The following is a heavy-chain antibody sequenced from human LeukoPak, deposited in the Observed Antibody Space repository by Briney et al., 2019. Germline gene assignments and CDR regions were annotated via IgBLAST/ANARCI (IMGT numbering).Heavy chain of an antibody. V-gene: IGHV4-30-4*08. D-gene: IGHD6-13*01. CDR3: ARLSIAAGGD. Sequence: SQTLSLTCNVSGGSISSGDKYWSWIRQPPGKGLEWIGEINHSGSTNYNPSPKSRVTISVDTSKNQFSLKLSSVTAADTAVYYCARLSIAAGGDWGQGTLVTVSS. CDR1: GGSISSGDKY. J-gene: IGHJ4*02. CDR2: INHSGST.